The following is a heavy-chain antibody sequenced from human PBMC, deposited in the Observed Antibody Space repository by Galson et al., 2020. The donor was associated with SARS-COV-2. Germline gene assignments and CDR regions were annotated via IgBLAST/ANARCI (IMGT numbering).Heavy chain of an antibody. Sequence: ASVKVSCKVSGYTLTELSMHWVRQAPGKGLAWMGGFDPEDGETIYAQKFQGRVTMTEDTSTDTAYMELSSLRSEDTAVYYCATVVAIFGVVGAFDYWGQGTLVTVSS. CDR2: FDPEDGET. D-gene: IGHD3-3*01. J-gene: IGHJ4*02. V-gene: IGHV1-24*01. CDR3: ATVVAIFGVVGAFDY. CDR1: GYTLTELS.